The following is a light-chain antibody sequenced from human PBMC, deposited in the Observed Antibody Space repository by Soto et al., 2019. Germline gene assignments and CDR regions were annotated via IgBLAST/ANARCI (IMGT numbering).Light chain of an antibody. CDR2: RAS. J-gene: IGKJ1*01. V-gene: IGKV3-15*01. CDR1: QSVFSN. CDR3: QQYHNLWT. Sequence: EIVMTQSQATLTVSPGERATLSCRASQSVFSNVGWYQQRPGQAHRLLIYRASTRATGIPARFSGSGSGTEFTLTISSLQSEDFAVYYCQQYHNLWTFGQGTNVEIK.